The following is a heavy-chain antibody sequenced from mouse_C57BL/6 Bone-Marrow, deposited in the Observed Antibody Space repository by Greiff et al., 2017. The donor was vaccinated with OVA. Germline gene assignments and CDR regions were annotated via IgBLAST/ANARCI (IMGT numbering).Heavy chain of an antibody. Sequence: VQLKDSGPELVKPGASVKISCKASGYTFTDYYMNWVKQSHGKSLEWIGDINPNNGGTSYNQKFKGKATLTVDKSSSTAYMELRSLTSEDSAVYYCARRGDSNPNYYYAMDYWGQGTSVTVSS. CDR3: ARRGDSNPNYYYAMDY. V-gene: IGHV1-26*01. J-gene: IGHJ4*01. CDR1: GYTFTDYY. CDR2: INPNNGGT. D-gene: IGHD2-5*01.